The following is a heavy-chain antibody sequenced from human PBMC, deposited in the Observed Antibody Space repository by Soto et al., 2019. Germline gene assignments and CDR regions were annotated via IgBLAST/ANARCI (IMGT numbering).Heavy chain of an antibody. D-gene: IGHD1-7*01. CDR2: TYYRSRWYN. Sequence: QTLSLTCAISGDSVSSNSAAWNWIRLSPSRGLEWLTRTYYRSRWYNDYAVSVRSRITVNPDTSKNQFSLQLTSVTPEDTAVYYCAGTTSHQWYYMDVWGKGTTVTVSS. J-gene: IGHJ6*03. CDR3: AGTTSHQWYYMDV. CDR1: GDSVSSNSAA. V-gene: IGHV6-1*01.